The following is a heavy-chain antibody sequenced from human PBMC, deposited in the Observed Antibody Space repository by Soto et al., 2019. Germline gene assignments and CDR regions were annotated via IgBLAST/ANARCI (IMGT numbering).Heavy chain of an antibody. CDR2: ISGSGGTT. V-gene: IGHV3-23*01. D-gene: IGHD3-10*01. Sequence: EVHLLESGGGLVQPGGSLRLSCAASGFTFSSYVMSWVRQAPGKGLEWVSAISGSGGTTYYADSVKGRFTISRDNSKNTLYLQMNSLRDEDTAVYYCATLQGTYYYGSGSYYLPYWGQGTLVTVSS. CDR1: GFTFSSYV. CDR3: ATLQGTYYYGSGSYYLPY. J-gene: IGHJ4*02.